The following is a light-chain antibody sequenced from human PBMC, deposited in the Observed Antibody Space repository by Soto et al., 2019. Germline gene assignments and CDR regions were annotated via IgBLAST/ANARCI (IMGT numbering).Light chain of an antibody. V-gene: IGLV6-57*01. Sequence: NFMLTQPHSVSESPGQTVIISCTRSSGSIASNYVQWYQQRPGSSPTTVIYEDNQRPSGVPDRFSGSIDSSSNSDYPPISGLETEDEADYYCQSYDATNQVFGGGTKLTFL. J-gene: IGLJ3*02. CDR2: EDN. CDR3: QSYDATNQV. CDR1: SGSIASNY.